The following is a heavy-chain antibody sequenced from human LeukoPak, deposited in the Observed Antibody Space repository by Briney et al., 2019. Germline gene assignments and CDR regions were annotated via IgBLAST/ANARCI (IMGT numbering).Heavy chain of an antibody. CDR2: IYYSGST. J-gene: IGHJ4*02. CDR3: ARPRYGSSGFDY. D-gene: IGHD1-26*01. CDR1: GGSISSGNYY. Sequence: PSETLSLTCTVSGGSISSGNYYWGWIRQPPGKGLEWIATIYYSGSTYYNPSLKSRVTISVDTSKNQFSLKLSSVTATDTAVYYCARPRYGSSGFDYWGQGTLVTISS. V-gene: IGHV4-39*01.